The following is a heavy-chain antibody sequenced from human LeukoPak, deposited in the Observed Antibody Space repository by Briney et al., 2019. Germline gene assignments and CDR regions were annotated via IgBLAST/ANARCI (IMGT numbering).Heavy chain of an antibody. D-gene: IGHD1-26*01. CDR2: ISRSSSDI. CDR3: ARAFNSGSSDY. Sequence: GGSLRLSCAASGFTFRTYSMTWVRQAPGKGLEWVSSISRSSSDIDYADSVKGRFTISRDNAMNSLYLQMNSLRAEDTALYYCARAFNSGSSDYWGQGTLVTVSS. J-gene: IGHJ4*02. V-gene: IGHV3-21*01. CDR1: GFTFRTYS.